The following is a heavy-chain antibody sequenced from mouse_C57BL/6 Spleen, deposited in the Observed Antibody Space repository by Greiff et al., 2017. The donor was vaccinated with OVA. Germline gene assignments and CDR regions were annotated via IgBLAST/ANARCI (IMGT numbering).Heavy chain of an antibody. J-gene: IGHJ2*01. CDR3: ARRRYDYFDY. D-gene: IGHD2-3*01. CDR2: IYPSDSET. CDR1: GYTFTSYW. Sequence: QVQLKQPGAELVRPGSSVKLSCKASGYTFTSYWMDWVKQRPGQGLEWIGNIYPSDSETHYNQKFKDKATLTVDKSSSTAYMQLSSLTSEDSAVYYCARRRYDYFDYWGQGTTLTVSS. V-gene: IGHV1-61*01.